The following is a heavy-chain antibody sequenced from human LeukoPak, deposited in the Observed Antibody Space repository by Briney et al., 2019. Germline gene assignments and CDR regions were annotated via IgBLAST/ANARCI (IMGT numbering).Heavy chain of an antibody. CDR2: ISSISSTI. CDR1: GFSFSTFS. V-gene: IGHV3-48*04. CDR3: ARERYTSGHYFDY. D-gene: IGHD6-19*01. J-gene: IGHJ4*02. Sequence: GGSLRLSCAASGFSFSTFSMNWVRQAPGKGLEWISYISSISSTISYGDCVKGRFTISRDNAKNSLYLQMSSLRAEDTAVYYCARERYTSGHYFDYWGQGTLVTVSS.